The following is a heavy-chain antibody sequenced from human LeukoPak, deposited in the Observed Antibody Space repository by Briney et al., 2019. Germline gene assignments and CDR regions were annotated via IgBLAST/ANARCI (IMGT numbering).Heavy chain of an antibody. CDR3: AREGESGYALN. J-gene: IGHJ4*02. Sequence: PSETLSLTCAVYGGSFSGYYWSWVRQAPGKGLEWVSVIYSGGSTYYADSVKGRFTISRDNSKNTLYLQMNSLRAEDTAVYYCAREGESGYALNWGQGTLVTVSS. CDR2: IYSGGST. D-gene: IGHD5-12*01. V-gene: IGHV3-66*01. CDR1: GGSFSGYY.